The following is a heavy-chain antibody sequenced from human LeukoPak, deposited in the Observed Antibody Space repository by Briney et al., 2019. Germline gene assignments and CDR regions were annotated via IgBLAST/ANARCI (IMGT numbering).Heavy chain of an antibody. D-gene: IGHD1-20*01. CDR1: GFTFDDYA. J-gene: IGHJ4*02. V-gene: IGHV3-9*01. CDR3: AKDEGSKITGTYYFDY. CDR2: ISRNSGSI. Sequence: GGSLRLSCAASGFTFDDYAMHWVRQAPGKGLEWVSGISRNSGSIGYADSVKGRFTISRDNSKNTLYLQMNSLRAEDTAVYYCAKDEGSKITGTYYFDYWGQGTLVTVSS.